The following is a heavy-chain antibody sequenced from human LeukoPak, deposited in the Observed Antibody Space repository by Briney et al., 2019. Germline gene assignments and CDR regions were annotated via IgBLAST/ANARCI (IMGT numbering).Heavy chain of an antibody. J-gene: IGHJ4*02. D-gene: IGHD2-21*02. CDR3: ARERAYCGADCYRYFDY. CDR2: VYYSGST. CDR1: GGSFSGYY. V-gene: IGHV4-59*01. Sequence: PSETLSLTCAVYGGSFSGYYWSWIRQPPGKGLEWIGYVYYSGSTNYNPSLKSRVTISVDTSKKQFSLKLSSVTAADTAVYYCARERAYCGADCYRYFDYWGQGTLVTVSS.